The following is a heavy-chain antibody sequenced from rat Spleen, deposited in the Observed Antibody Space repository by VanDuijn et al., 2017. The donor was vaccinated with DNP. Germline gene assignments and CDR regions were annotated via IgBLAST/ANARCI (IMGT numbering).Heavy chain of an antibody. J-gene: IGHJ3*01. CDR2: ISYSGGT. CDR1: GYSITSNY. Sequence: EVQLQESGPGLVKPSQSLSLTCSVTGYSITSNYWAWIRKFPGNKMEWMGYISYSGGTSYTPSLKSRISISRDTSKNQFFLQLISVTTEDTATYYCATVHYYDGTRFAYWGQGTLVTVSS. D-gene: IGHD1-12*02. CDR3: ATVHYYDGTRFAY. V-gene: IGHV3-1*01.